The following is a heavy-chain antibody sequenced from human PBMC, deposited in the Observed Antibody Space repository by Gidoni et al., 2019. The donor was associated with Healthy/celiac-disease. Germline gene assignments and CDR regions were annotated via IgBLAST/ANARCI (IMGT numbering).Heavy chain of an antibody. Sequence: QVQLLQSGAEVTKPGSSVKVSCTASGGTFSSYTISWVRQAPGQGLEWMGRIIPILGIANYAQKFQGRVTITADKSTSTAYMELSSLRSEDTAVYYCARAGYCSGGSCYQSPHDHWGQGTLVTVSS. V-gene: IGHV1-69*02. CDR1: GGTFSSYT. J-gene: IGHJ4*02. CDR2: IIPILGIA. CDR3: ARAGYCSGGSCYQSPHDH. D-gene: IGHD2-15*01.